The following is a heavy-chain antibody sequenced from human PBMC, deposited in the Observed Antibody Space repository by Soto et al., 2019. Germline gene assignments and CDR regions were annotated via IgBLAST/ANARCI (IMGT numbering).Heavy chain of an antibody. J-gene: IGHJ4*02. V-gene: IGHV4-38-2*01. CDR3: AIGMQEFCRGPFDY. CDR2: IYHGGST. Sequence: SETLSLTCAVSGYSISSGYYWGWLRQPPGKGLEWIGSIYHGGSTYYNPSLNSRVTMSVDTSKQEFSLKLSSVTAADTALYYCAIGMQEFCRGPFDYWGPGALVTVSS. CDR1: GYSISSGYY. D-gene: IGHD3-16*01.